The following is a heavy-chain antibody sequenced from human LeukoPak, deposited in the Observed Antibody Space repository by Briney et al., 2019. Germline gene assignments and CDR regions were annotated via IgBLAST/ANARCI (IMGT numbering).Heavy chain of an antibody. D-gene: IGHD6-13*01. Sequence: PSETLSLTCTVSGYSISSGYYWGWIRQPPGKGLEWIGSIYHSGSTYYNPSLKSRVTISVDTSKNQFSLKLSSVTAADTAVYYCARAKPSIAAAGTIGYWGPGTLVTVSS. J-gene: IGHJ4*02. CDR1: GYSISSGYY. CDR3: ARAKPSIAAAGTIGY. CDR2: IYHSGST. V-gene: IGHV4-38-2*02.